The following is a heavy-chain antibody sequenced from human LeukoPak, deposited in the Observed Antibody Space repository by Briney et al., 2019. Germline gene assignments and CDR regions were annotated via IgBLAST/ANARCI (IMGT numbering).Heavy chain of an antibody. Sequence: SVKVSCKASGYTFTSYGISWVRQAPGQGLEWMGGIIPIFGTANYAQKFQGRVTITTDESTSTAYMELSSLRSEDTAVYYCARQKLAAAGTEDVWGKGTTVTVSS. V-gene: IGHV1-69*05. CDR3: ARQKLAAAGTEDV. J-gene: IGHJ6*04. CDR2: IIPIFGTA. D-gene: IGHD6-13*01. CDR1: GYTFTSYG.